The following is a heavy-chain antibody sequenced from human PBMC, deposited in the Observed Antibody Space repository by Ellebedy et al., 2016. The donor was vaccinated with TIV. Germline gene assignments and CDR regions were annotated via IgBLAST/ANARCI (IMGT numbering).Heavy chain of an antibody. D-gene: IGHD6-19*01. J-gene: IGHJ5*02. CDR3: ARGYSSGWYNWFDP. CDR1: GGSISTYY. Sequence: MPSETLSLTCTVSGGSISTYYWSWIRQPPGKGLEWIGYIDYSGSTNYNPSLKSRVTISVDTSKNQFSLKLSSVTAADTAVYYCARGYSSGWYNWFDPWGQGTLVTVSS. CDR2: IDYSGST. V-gene: IGHV4-59*01.